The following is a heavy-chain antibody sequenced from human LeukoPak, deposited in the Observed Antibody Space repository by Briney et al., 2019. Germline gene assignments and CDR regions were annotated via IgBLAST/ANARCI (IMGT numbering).Heavy chain of an antibody. Sequence: GGSLRLSCAASGFTYTNYWVSWFRQAPGQGLEWVASIKQDGSERYYVDSVKGRFTISRDNAKNSLFLQLSSLRVEDTAVYYCARGSMHVYHLFTDYWGQGTLVTVSS. CDR2: IKQDGSER. CDR1: GFTYTNYW. CDR3: ARGSMHVYHLFTDY. D-gene: IGHD3-16*01. J-gene: IGHJ4*02. V-gene: IGHV3-7*01.